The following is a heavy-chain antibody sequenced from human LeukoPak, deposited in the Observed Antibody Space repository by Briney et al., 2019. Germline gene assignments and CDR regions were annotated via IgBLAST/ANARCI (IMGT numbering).Heavy chain of an antibody. CDR3: ARDQGIYNYFDY. J-gene: IGHJ4*02. CDR2: IYYSGST. CDR1: GGSISSSSYY. Sequence: SETLSLTCTVSGGSISSSSYYWGWIRQPPGKGLEWIGSIYYSGSTYYNPSLKSRVTISVDTSKNQFSLKLSSVTAADTAVYYCARDQGIYNYFDYWGQGTLVTVSS. D-gene: IGHD1-14*01. V-gene: IGHV4-39*07.